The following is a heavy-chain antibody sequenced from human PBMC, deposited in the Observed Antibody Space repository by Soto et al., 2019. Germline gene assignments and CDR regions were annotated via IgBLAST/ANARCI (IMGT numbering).Heavy chain of an antibody. CDR1: GASITRISYY. V-gene: IGHV4-39*01. Sequence: SETLSLTGSVSGASITRISYYWASIRQPPGKGLEWIASIHSHSGSTYYDPSLKGRVLISADTSKNHFSLNLSSVTAADTAVYYCARPGHAYVFDVWGQGTKVTVSS. CDR2: IHSHSGST. CDR3: ARPGHAYVFDV. J-gene: IGHJ6*02.